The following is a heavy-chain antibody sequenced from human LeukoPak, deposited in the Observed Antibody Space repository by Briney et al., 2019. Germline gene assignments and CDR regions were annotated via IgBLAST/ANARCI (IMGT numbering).Heavy chain of an antibody. Sequence: SETLSLTCTVSGGSISSYYWSWIRQPAGKGLEWIGRIYTSGSTNYNPSLKSRVTISVDKSKNQFSLKLSSVTAADTAVYYCARDPRGPHAFDIWGQGTMVTVSS. CDR3: ARDPRGPHAFDI. CDR2: IYTSGST. J-gene: IGHJ3*02. V-gene: IGHV4-4*07. D-gene: IGHD3-10*01. CDR1: GGSISSYY.